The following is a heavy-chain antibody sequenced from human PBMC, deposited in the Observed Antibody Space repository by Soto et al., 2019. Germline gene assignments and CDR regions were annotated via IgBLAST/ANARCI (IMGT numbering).Heavy chain of an antibody. CDR3: ARVIVATIIGARDYFDY. J-gene: IGHJ4*02. CDR2: INHSGST. V-gene: IGHV4-34*01. D-gene: IGHD5-12*01. CDR1: GGSFRGYY. Sequence: QVQLQQWGAGLLKPSETLSLTCAVYGGSFRGYYWSWIRQPPGKGLEWIGEINHSGSTNYNPSLKSRVTISVDTSKNQFSLKLSSVTAADTAVYYCARVIVATIIGARDYFDYWGQGTLVTVSS.